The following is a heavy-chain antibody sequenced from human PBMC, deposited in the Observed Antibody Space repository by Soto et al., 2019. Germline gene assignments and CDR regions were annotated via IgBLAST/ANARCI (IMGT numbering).Heavy chain of an antibody. CDR2: IGTAGDT. V-gene: IGHV3-13*01. CDR3: ARGGFGYYYYGMDV. CDR1: GFTFSSYY. J-gene: IGHJ6*02. Sequence: EVQLVESGGGLVQPGGSLRLSCAASGFTFSSYYMHWVRQATGKGLEWVSAIGTAGDTYYPGSVKDRFTISRENAKNSLYLQMNSLRAGDTAVYYCARGGFGYYYYGMDVWGQGTTVTVSS. D-gene: IGHD3-10*01.